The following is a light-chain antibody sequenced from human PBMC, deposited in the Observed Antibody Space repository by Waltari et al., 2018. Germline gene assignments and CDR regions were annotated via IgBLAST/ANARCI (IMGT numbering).Light chain of an antibody. CDR1: QSISHW. V-gene: IGKV1-5*03. Sequence: DIQMTQSPSTLSASVGDRVTITCRASQSISHWLAWYQQKPGKAPKLLSSKAYSLEKEVPPRFSDSGSGTEFTLTITNLQPDDFATFYCQRYDDYPPTFGGGTKVEIK. CDR3: QRYDDYPPT. CDR2: KAY. J-gene: IGKJ4*01.